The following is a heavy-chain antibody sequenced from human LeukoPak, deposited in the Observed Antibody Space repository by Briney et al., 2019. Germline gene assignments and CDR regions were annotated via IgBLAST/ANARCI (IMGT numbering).Heavy chain of an antibody. J-gene: IGHJ3*02. V-gene: IGHV4-39*07. CDR3: ARDISFVAGQPDAFDI. CDR1: GGSISSSSYY. D-gene: IGHD6-19*01. Sequence: SETLSLTCTVSGGSISSSSYYWGWIRQPPGKGLEWIGSIYYSGSTYYNPSLKSRVTISVDTSKNQFSLKLSSVTAADTAVYYCARDISFVAGQPDAFDIWGQGTMVTVSS. CDR2: IYYSGST.